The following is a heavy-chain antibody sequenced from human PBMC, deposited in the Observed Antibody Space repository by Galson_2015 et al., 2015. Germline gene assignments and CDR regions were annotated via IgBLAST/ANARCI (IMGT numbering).Heavy chain of an antibody. D-gene: IGHD2-2*01. V-gene: IGHV3-7*01. Sequence: SLRLSCAASGFTFSNNWMSWVRQAPGKGLEWVANTKQDGSEKYYVDSVKGRFTISRDNAKNSLYLRMNSLRSEDTALYYCARVLEYCSSASCRPFFDKWGQGVLVTVSS. CDR1: GFTFSNNW. CDR2: TKQDGSEK. CDR3: ARVLEYCSSASCRPFFDK. J-gene: IGHJ4*02.